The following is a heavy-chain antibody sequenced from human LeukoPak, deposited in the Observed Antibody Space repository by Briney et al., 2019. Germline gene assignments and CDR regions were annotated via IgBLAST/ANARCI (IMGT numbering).Heavy chain of an antibody. V-gene: IGHV3-30-3*01. CDR3: ARARRTDPFDY. J-gene: IGHJ4*02. CDR1: GFTFSSYA. Sequence: PGGSLRLSCAASGFTFSSYAMHWVRQAPGKGLEWVAVISYDGSNKYYADSVKGRFTISRDNSKNTLYLQMNSLRAEDTAVYYCARARRTDPFDYWGQGTLVTVSS. CDR2: ISYDGSNK.